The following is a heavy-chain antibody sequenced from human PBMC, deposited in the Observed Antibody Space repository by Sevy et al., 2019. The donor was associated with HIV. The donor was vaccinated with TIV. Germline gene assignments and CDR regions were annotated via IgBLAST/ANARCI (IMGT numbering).Heavy chain of an antibody. J-gene: IGHJ4*02. Sequence: GGSLRLSCTTPGFTFDDYAMTWFRQPPGKGLEWVAFITRNSYEAYGGTTDYAASVKGRFIISRDDSKSIAYLQMNSLKTEDTAFYYCTRGLATADTPEYYFDYWGQGTLVTVSS. CDR3: TRGLATADTPEYYFDY. V-gene: IGHV3-49*03. D-gene: IGHD5-12*01. CDR2: ITRNSYEAYGGTT. CDR1: GFTFDDYA.